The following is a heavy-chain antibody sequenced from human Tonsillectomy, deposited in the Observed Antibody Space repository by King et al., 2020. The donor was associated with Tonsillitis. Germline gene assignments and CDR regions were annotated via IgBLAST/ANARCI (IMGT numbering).Heavy chain of an antibody. CDR1: GFSFKTYG. Sequence: VQLVESGGGVVRPGKSLRLSCTASGFSFKTYGMHWVRQAPGKGLEWVAVISHDGSHVFYADSVKGRFTISRDNSDNTLHLQLNSVRPDDTAFYYCAKVDYCTGGSCLALDYWGQGTLVTVSS. J-gene: IGHJ4*02. CDR3: AKVDYCTGGSCLALDY. D-gene: IGHD2-15*01. V-gene: IGHV3-30*18. CDR2: ISHDGSHV.